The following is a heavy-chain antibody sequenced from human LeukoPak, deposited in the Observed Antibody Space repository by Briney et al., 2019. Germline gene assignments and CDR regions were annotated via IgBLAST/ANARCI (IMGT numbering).Heavy chain of an antibody. CDR1: GVSFSSHG. CDR3: ARDRGNDYFDS. V-gene: IGHV3-33*01. CDR2: TWSDGRSE. J-gene: IGHJ4*02. Sequence: GGSLRLSCVVSGVSFSSHGMHWVRQAPGKGLEWLTFTWSDGRSEYYADSVKGRFTVSRDNSKNTVYLQINSLRVEDTAVYYCARDRGNDYFDSWGQGTLVTVSS.